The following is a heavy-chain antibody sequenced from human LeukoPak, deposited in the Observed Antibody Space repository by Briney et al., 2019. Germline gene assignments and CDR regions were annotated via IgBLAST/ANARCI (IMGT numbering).Heavy chain of an antibody. CDR3: ARAGGSGTTLDY. Sequence: GGSLRLSCAASGFTFSNYGMEWVRQAPGKGLEWVANIKQDGSEKYYVDSVKGRFTISRDNAKNSLYLQMNSLRAEDTAVYYCARAGGSGTTLDYWGQGTLVTVSS. V-gene: IGHV3-7*01. J-gene: IGHJ4*02. CDR1: GFTFSNYG. D-gene: IGHD3-10*01. CDR2: IKQDGSEK.